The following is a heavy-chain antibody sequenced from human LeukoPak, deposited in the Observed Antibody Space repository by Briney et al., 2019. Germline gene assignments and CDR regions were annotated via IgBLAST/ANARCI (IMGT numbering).Heavy chain of an antibody. CDR2: IYTSGST. CDR3: ARSVGYCSGGSCLDFDY. J-gene: IGHJ4*02. Sequence: SETLSLTCTVSGGSISSSSYYWGWIRQPPGKGLEWIGRIYTSGSTNYNPSLKSRVTMSVDTSKNQFSLKLSSVTAADTAVYYCARSVGYCSGGSCLDFDYWGQGTLVTVSS. CDR1: GGSISSSSYY. V-gene: IGHV4-61*05. D-gene: IGHD2-15*01.